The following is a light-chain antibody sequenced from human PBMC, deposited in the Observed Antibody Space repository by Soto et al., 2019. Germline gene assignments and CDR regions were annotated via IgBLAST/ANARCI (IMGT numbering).Light chain of an antibody. CDR1: QSVSRSY. CDR3: QQYGSSPPYT. J-gene: IGKJ2*01. Sequence: EIVLTQSPGTLSLSPGERATLSCRASQSVSRSYFAWYQQKPGQAPRLLIYGASTTATGIPDRFSGSGSGTDFTLTISRLEPEDFAVYYCQQYGSSPPYTFGQGTKLEIK. CDR2: GAS. V-gene: IGKV3-20*01.